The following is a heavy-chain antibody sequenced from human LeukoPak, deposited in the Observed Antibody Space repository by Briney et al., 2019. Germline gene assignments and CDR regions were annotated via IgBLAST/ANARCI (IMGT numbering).Heavy chain of an antibody. V-gene: IGHV1-69*04. Sequence: SVKLSRKAAGCTFSSYAISWVRQAPGQGRGWRGRMIPILGIANHAQKFQGRVTITADKPTSTAYMELSSLRSQDTAVYYCASEKVTVVVVAATYYYYGMDVWGQGTTVTVSS. J-gene: IGHJ6*02. CDR3: ASEKVTVVVVAATYYYYGMDV. CDR2: MIPILGIA. D-gene: IGHD2-15*01. CDR1: GCTFSSYA.